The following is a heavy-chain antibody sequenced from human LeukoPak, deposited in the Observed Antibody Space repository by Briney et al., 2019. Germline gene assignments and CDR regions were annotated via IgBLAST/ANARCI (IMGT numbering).Heavy chain of an antibody. V-gene: IGHV4-59*01. CDR3: ARAPEDFDY. Sequence: TSETLSLTCTGSGGSINNYHWSWIRQPPGKGLEWIGYIYYTGSARYNPSLKSRVTISLDTSKNQFSLRLSSITAADTAVYYCARAPEDFDYWGPGSLVTVSS. CDR2: IYYTGSA. J-gene: IGHJ4*02. CDR1: GGSINNYH.